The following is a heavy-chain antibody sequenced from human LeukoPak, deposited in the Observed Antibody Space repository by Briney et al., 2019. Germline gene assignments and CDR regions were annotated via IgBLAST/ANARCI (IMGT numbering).Heavy chain of an antibody. Sequence: WGSLGPSLAASGFPVSINYMSLGRQAPGRGVELGSVIYSGGNTYYADSVKGRFTISRDNSKNTLYLQMNSLRAEDTAVYYCARDLLAAAGLMNFDYWGQGTLVTVSS. CDR2: IYSGGNT. D-gene: IGHD6-13*01. V-gene: IGHV3-53*01. CDR3: ARDLLAAAGLMNFDY. CDR1: GFPVSINY. J-gene: IGHJ4*02.